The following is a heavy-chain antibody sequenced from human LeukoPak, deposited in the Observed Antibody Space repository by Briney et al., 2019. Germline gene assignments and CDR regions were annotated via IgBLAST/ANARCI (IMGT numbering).Heavy chain of an antibody. CDR3: ASHRRSHGSEY. CDR1: GGSFEHYF. D-gene: IGHD3-10*01. V-gene: IGHV4-59*01. J-gene: IGHJ4*02. CDR2: VYHSGST. Sequence: SETLSLTCTVSGGSFEHYFWSWIRQPPGKGLEWIGYVYHSGSTDYSPSLKSRLTISADTSKNQFSLKLSSVTAADTAVYYCASHRRSHGSEYWGQGTLVTVSS.